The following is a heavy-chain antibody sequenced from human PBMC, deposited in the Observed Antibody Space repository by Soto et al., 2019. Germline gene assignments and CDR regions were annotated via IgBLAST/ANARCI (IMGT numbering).Heavy chain of an antibody. D-gene: IGHD2-2*01. V-gene: IGHV4-39*01. CDR3: ATSTWFDP. J-gene: IGHJ5*02. CDR1: GGSQRCCQYY. CDR2: IYYSGST. Sequence: KLLLQCSGFGGSQRCCQYYWRCIRQPPGKGREWIGTIYYSGSTYYNPSLKSRVTISVDTSKNQFSLKLSSVTAADTAVYYCATSTWFDPWCQ.